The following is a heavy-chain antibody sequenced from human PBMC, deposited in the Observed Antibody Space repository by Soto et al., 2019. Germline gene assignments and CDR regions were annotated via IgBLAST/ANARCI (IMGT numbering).Heavy chain of an antibody. CDR3: ARDPPDSSGWYNWFDP. V-gene: IGHV3-21*01. Sequence: EVQLVESGGGLVKPGGSLRLSCAASGFTFSSYSMNWVRQAPGKGLEWVSSISSSSSYIYYADSVKGRFTISRDNAKNSLYRQMNSLRAEDTAVYYCARDPPDSSGWYNWFDPWGQGTLVTVSS. D-gene: IGHD6-19*01. CDR1: GFTFSSYS. J-gene: IGHJ5*02. CDR2: ISSSSSYI.